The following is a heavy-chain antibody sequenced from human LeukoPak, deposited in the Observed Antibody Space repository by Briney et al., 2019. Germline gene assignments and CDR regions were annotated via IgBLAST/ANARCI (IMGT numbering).Heavy chain of an antibody. V-gene: IGHV3-64D*06. J-gene: IGHJ3*02. CDR1: GFTFSTLP. CDR2: SSGNGGST. CDR3: AKDANSGSYYVGAFDI. Sequence: PGGSLRLSCSASGFTFSTLPMHWVRQAPGKGLEYVSGSSGNGGSTYYADSVKGRFTISRDNSKNTLYLQMSSLRAEDTAVYYCAKDANSGSYYVGAFDIWGQGTMVTVSS. D-gene: IGHD1-26*01.